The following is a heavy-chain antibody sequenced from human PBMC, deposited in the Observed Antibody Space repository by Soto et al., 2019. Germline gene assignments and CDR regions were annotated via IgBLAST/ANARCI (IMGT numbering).Heavy chain of an antibody. CDR1: GYSITSGSY. V-gene: IGHV4-38-2*02. CDR3: AREDPVNDY. Sequence: PSETLSLTCGVPGYSITSGSYWGWIRQPPGKGLEWIGNIFHNGGTYDNPSLRGRLTMSVDTSKNQFSLKLSSVTAADTAVYYCAREDPVNDYWGQGTLVTVSS. J-gene: IGHJ4*02. CDR2: IFHNGGT.